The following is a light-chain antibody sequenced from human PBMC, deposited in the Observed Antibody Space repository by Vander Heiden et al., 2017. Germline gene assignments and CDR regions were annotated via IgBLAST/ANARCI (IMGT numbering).Light chain of an antibody. J-gene: IGKJ2*01. CDR3: MQGTHCPYT. V-gene: IGKV2-30*01. Sequence: EDVLTQSPPPLPVTLGQPASISCRSSQRLLYSDGNTYLNVFHQSPGQSPRRLIYKFSNRDSWVPDRFSGSGSGTDFILKISSVEAEDVGVYYCMQGTHCPYTFGQGTKLEIK. CDR1: QRLLYSDGNTY. CDR2: KFS.